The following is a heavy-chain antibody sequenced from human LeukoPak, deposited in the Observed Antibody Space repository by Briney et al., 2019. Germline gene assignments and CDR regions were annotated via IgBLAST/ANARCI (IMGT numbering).Heavy chain of an antibody. CDR1: GYTFTSYG. CDR3: ARGGPFSIQLWSDWYFDL. V-gene: IGHV1-18*01. D-gene: IGHD5-18*01. CDR2: ISAYNGNT. Sequence: GASVKVSCKASGYTFTSYGISWVRQAPGQGLEWMGWISAYNGNTNYAQKLQGRVTMTTDTSTSTAYMELRSLRSDDTAVYYCARGGPFSIQLWSDWYFDLWGRGTLVTVSS. J-gene: IGHJ2*01.